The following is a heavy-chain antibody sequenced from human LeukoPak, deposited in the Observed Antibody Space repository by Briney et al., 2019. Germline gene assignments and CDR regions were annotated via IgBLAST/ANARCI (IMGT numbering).Heavy chain of an antibody. V-gene: IGHV4-39*07. CDR3: GRERGGHNWFAP. J-gene: IGHJ5*02. Sequence: SETLSLTCTVSGGSISSSSYYWGWIRQPPGKGLEWIGSIYYSGSTYYNPSLKSRVTISVDTSKNQFSLKLSSVTAADTAVYYCGRERGGHNWFAPWGQGTLVPVS. D-gene: IGHD3-16*01. CDR1: GGSISSSSYY. CDR2: IYYSGST.